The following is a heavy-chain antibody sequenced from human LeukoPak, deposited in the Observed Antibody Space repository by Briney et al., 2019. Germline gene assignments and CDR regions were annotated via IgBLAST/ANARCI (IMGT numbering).Heavy chain of an antibody. J-gene: IGHJ4*02. V-gene: IGHV3-7*01. CDR1: GFTFSSYW. D-gene: IGHD3-10*01. CDR2: IKQDGSEK. CDR3: ARDRTYYGSGSYYDY. Sequence: GGSLRLSCAASGFTFSSYWMSWVRQAPGKGLEWVANIKQDGSEKYYVDSVKGRFTISRDNAKNSLYLQTNSLRAEDTAVYYCARDRTYYGSGSYYDYWGQGTLVTVSS.